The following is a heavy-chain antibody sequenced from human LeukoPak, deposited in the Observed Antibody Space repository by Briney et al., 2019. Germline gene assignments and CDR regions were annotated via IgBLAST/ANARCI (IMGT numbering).Heavy chain of an antibody. D-gene: IGHD3-22*01. CDR3: ARSPSSSGYAFDY. J-gene: IGHJ4*02. CDR1: GYTFTGYY. V-gene: IGHV1-2*02. Sequence: ASVKVSCKASGYTFTGYYMHWVRQAPGQGLEWIGWINPNSGGTNYAQKFQGRVTMTRDTSISTAYMELSRLRSDDSAVYYCARSPSSSGYAFDYWGQGTLVTVSS. CDR2: INPNSGGT.